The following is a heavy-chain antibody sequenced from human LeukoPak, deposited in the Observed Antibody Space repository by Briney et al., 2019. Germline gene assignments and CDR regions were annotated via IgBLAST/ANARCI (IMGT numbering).Heavy chain of an antibody. J-gene: IGHJ5*02. CDR1: GYTFTSYG. CDR2: ISAYNGNT. D-gene: IGHD3-10*01. CDR3: ARDGSGSYMKNWFDP. V-gene: IGHV1-18*01. Sequence: ASVKVSCKASGYTFTSYGISWVRQAPGQGPEWMGWISAYNGNTNYAQKLQGRVTMTTDTSTSTAYMELRSLRSDDTAVYYCARDGSGSYMKNWFDPWGQGTLVTVSS.